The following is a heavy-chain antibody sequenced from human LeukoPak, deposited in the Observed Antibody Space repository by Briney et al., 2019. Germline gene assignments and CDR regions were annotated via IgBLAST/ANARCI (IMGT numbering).Heavy chain of an antibody. CDR2: IIPIFGTA. CDR3: ARASSSWFGNNWFDP. Sequence: RASVKVSCKASGGTFSSYAISWVRQAPGQGLEWMGGIIPIFGTANYAQKFQGRVTITADKSTSTAYMELSSLRSEDTAVYHCARASSSWFGNNWFDPWGQGTLVTVSS. J-gene: IGHJ5*02. CDR1: GGTFSSYA. D-gene: IGHD6-13*01. V-gene: IGHV1-69*06.